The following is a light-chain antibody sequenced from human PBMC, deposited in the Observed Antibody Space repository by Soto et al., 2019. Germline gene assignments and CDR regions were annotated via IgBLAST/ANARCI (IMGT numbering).Light chain of an antibody. CDR3: QQYNNWPLT. CDR2: GAS. Sequence: EIVMTQSPATLSVSPGERATLSCRASQSVTSNLAWYQQKPGQPPRRLIYGASTRATGIPARFSGSGSGTEFTLTISSLQSEDFAVYYCQQYNNWPLTFGGGTEVEIK. V-gene: IGKV3-15*01. J-gene: IGKJ4*01. CDR1: QSVTSN.